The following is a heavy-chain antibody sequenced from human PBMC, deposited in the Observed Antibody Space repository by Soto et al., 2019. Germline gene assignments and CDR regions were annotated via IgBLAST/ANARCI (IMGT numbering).Heavy chain of an antibody. V-gene: IGHV3-23*01. CDR2: ISGSGGST. J-gene: IGHJ4*02. CDR3: AKEGGSLVVAATFSY. D-gene: IGHD2-15*01. Sequence: TGGSLRLSCAASGFTFSSYAMSWVRQAPGKGLEWVSAISGSGGSTYYADSVKGRFTISRDNSKNTLYLQMNSLRAEDTAVYYCAKEGGSLVVAATFSYWGQGTLVTVSS. CDR1: GFTFSSYA.